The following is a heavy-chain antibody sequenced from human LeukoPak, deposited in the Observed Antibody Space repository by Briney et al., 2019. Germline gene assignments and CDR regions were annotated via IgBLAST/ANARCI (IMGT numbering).Heavy chain of an antibody. J-gene: IGHJ4*02. Sequence: SQTLSLTCAVSGGSISSGGYSWSWIRQPPGKGLEWIGYIYHSGSTYYNPSLKSRVTISVDRSKNQFSLKLSSVTAADTAVYYCARDSLEYYFDYWGQGTLVTVSS. D-gene: IGHD5-24*01. CDR1: GGSISSGGYS. CDR3: ARDSLEYYFDY. V-gene: IGHV4-30-2*01. CDR2: IYHSGST.